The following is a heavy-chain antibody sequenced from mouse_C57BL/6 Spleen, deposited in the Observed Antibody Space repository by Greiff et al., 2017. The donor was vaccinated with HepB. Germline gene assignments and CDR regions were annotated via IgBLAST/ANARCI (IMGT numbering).Heavy chain of an antibody. CDR2: ISSGSSTI. J-gene: IGHJ2*01. CDR3: ARITTVVPFDY. V-gene: IGHV5-17*01. Sequence: EVHLVESGGGLVKPGGSLKLSCAASGFTFSDYGMHWVRQAPEKGLEWVAYISSGSSTIYYADTVKGRFTISRDNAKHTLFLQMTSLRSEDTAMYYCARITTVVPFDYWGQGTTLTVSS. D-gene: IGHD1-1*01. CDR1: GFTFSDYG.